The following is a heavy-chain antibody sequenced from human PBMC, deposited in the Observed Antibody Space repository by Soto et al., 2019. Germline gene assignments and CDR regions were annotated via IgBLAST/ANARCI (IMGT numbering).Heavy chain of an antibody. CDR1: GGSFSGYY. D-gene: IGHD3-3*01. V-gene: IGHV4-34*01. Sequence: PSETLSLTCSVYGGSFSGYYWSGIRQPPGKGLEWIGEINHSGSTNYNPSLKSRVTISVDTSKNQFSLKLSSVTAADTAVYYCARFGSYYDFWSGYWALDYWGQGTLVTVSS. CDR3: ARFGSYYDFWSGYWALDY. CDR2: INHSGST. J-gene: IGHJ4*02.